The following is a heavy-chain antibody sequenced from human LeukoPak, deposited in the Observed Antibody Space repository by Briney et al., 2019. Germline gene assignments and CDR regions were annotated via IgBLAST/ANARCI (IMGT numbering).Heavy chain of an antibody. D-gene: IGHD5-12*01. V-gene: IGHV4-59*08. CDR3: ARHFADGYSGYDPHFDY. CDR1: GGSISSYY. Sequence: PSETLSLTCTVSGGSISSYYWSWIRQPPGKGLEWIGYIYYSGSTNYNPSLKSRVTISVDTSKNQFSLKLSSVTAADTAVYYCARHFADGYSGYDPHFDYWGQGTLVTVSS. CDR2: IYYSGST. J-gene: IGHJ4*02.